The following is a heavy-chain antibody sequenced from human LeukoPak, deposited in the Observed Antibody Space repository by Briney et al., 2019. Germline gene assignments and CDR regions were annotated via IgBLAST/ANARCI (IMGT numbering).Heavy chain of an antibody. V-gene: IGHV4-59*01. CDR1: GGSISSYY. CDR3: ARDRRGYYYDSSGSDPDAFDI. Sequence: SETLSLTCTVSGGSISSYYWRWIRQPPGKGLEWIGYIYYSGSTNYNPSLKSRVTISVDTSKNQFSLKLSSVTAADTAVYYCARDRRGYYYDSSGSDPDAFDIWGQGTMVTVSS. D-gene: IGHD3-22*01. J-gene: IGHJ3*02. CDR2: IYYSGST.